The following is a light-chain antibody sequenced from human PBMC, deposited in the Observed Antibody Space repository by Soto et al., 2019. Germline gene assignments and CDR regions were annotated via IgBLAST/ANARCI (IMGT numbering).Light chain of an antibody. CDR2: DAS. V-gene: IGKV3-11*01. J-gene: IGKJ3*01. CDR3: QQRSNWPPL. CDR1: QSVSSY. Sequence: EIVLTQSPATLSLSPGERATLSCRASQSVSSYLAWYQQKPGKAPRLLIYDASNRATGIPARFSGSGSGTDFTLTISSLEPEDFAVYYCQQRSNWPPLFGPGTKLDIK.